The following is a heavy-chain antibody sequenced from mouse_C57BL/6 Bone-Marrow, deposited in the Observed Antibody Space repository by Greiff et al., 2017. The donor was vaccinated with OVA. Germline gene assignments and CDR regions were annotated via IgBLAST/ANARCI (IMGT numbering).Heavy chain of an antibody. V-gene: IGHV1-39*01. CDR1: GYSFTDYN. Sequence: EVHLVESGPELVKPGASVKISCKASGYSFTDYNMNWVKQSNGKSLEWIGVINPNYGTTSYNQKFKGKATLTVDQSSSTAYMQLNSLTSEDSAVYYGTREALYDYDVGTPFDYWGQGTTLTVSS. J-gene: IGHJ2*01. D-gene: IGHD2-4*01. CDR2: INPNYGTT. CDR3: TREALYDYDVGTPFDY.